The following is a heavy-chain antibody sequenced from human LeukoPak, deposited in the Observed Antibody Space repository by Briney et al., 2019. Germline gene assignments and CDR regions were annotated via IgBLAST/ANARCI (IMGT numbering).Heavy chain of an antibody. V-gene: IGHV4-39*01. Sequence: RPSETLSLTCTVSGGSISSSSYYWGWIRQPPGKGLEWIGSIYYSGSTYYNPSLKSRVTISVDTSKNQFSLKLSSVTAADTAVYYCARSYFYDSSGYYFDYWGQGTLVTVSS. CDR3: ARSYFYDSSGYYFDY. CDR2: IYYSGST. D-gene: IGHD3-22*01. CDR1: GGSISSSSYY. J-gene: IGHJ4*02.